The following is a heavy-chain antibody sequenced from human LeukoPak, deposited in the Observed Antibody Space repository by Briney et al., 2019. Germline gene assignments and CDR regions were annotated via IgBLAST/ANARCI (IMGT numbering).Heavy chain of an antibody. CDR3: AGVSDFWSGYPLDY. D-gene: IGHD3-3*01. V-gene: IGHV3-64*01. J-gene: IGHJ4*02. Sequence: GGSLRLSCAASGFTFSSYAMHWVRQAPGKGLEYVSAISSNGGSTYYANSVKGRFTISRDNSKNTLYLQMGSLRAEDMAVYYCAGVSDFWSGYPLDYWGQGTLVTVSS. CDR2: ISSNGGST. CDR1: GFTFSSYA.